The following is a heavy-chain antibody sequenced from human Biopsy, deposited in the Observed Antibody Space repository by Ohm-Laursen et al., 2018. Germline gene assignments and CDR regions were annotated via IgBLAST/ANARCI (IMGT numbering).Heavy chain of an antibody. CDR1: GASVRSHF. V-gene: IGHV4-59*08. CDR2: ISNSGTT. CDR3: ARLSTLFGVADFTDD. Sequence: GTLSLTCTLSGASVRSHFLTWIRQPPGKGLQWIGSISNSGTTKSSPSLKSRVNISLHTSKNQLSPKLTSVTAADTAVYYCARLSTLFGVADFTDDWGQGTLVTVSS. D-gene: IGHD3-3*01. J-gene: IGHJ4*02.